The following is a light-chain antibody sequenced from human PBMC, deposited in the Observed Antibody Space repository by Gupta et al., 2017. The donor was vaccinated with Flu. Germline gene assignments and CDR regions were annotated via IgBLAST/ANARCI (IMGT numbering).Light chain of an antibody. CDR2: GVS. J-gene: IGKJ2*01. CDR3: KQSYSSPTT. V-gene: IGKV1-39*01. CDR1: NDMHIY. Sequence: PVHASVSDSSTMACLAYNDMHIYLHWYQERPGQAPRRLMFGVSDLETGVPYRFSGSSSGTDFTLTISSLEPEDFGIYYCKQSYSSPTTFGQGTKLEIK.